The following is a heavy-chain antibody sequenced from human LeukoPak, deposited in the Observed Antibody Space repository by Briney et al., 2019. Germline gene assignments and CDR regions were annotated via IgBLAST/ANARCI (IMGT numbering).Heavy chain of an antibody. CDR1: GYTFTSNY. CDR3: ATADSNAYFDY. Sequence: ASVKVSCKAFGYTFTSNYMHWVRQAPGQGPEWMGVISPSGGSTTYAQKFQGRVTMTEDTSTDTAYMELSSLRSEDTAVYYCATADSNAYFDYWGQGTLVTVSS. V-gene: IGHV1-46*01. J-gene: IGHJ4*02. CDR2: ISPSGGST. D-gene: IGHD4-11*01.